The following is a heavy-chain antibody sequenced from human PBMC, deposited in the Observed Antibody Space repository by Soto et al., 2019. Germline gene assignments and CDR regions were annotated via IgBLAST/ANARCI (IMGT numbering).Heavy chain of an antibody. V-gene: IGHV1-69*12. CDR2: IIPMFGTA. Sequence: QVQLVQSGAEVKKPESSVKVSCKAPGGTFSTYAISWVRQAPGQGLEWMGGIIPMFGTANYAQRFQDRVTIPADESTNTVYMELRSLRSDDTAVYYCARDLAAGTCDYWGQGTLVTVSS. CDR3: ARDLAAGTCDY. J-gene: IGHJ4*02. D-gene: IGHD6-13*01. CDR1: GGTFSTYA.